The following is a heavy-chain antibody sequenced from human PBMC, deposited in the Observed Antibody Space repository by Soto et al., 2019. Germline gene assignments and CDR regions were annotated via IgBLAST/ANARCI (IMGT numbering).Heavy chain of an antibody. J-gene: IGHJ4*02. CDR1: GFTFSSYV. V-gene: IGHV3-33*01. CDR3: ARDAGVTWDY. CDR2: IWFDGSNK. Sequence: QVQLVESGGGVVQPGRSLRLSCAASGFTFSSYVMHWVRQAPGKGLEWMAVIWFDGSNKYYADSVKGRFTISRDNSKNTLYLQMNSLRAEDTAVYYCARDAGVTWDYWGQGTQVTVSS.